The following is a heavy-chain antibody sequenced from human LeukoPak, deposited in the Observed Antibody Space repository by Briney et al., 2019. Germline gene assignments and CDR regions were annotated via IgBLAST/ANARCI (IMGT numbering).Heavy chain of an antibody. CDR3: ARGVTAMSPYYYYMDV. V-gene: IGHV1-69*13. CDR1: GYTFTGYY. J-gene: IGHJ6*03. D-gene: IGHD2-21*02. Sequence: SVKVSCKASGYTFTGYYMHWVRQAPGQGLEWMGGIIPIFGTANYAQKFQGRVTITADESTSTAYMELSSLGSEDTAVYYCARGVTAMSPYYYYMDVWGKGTTVTISS. CDR2: IIPIFGTA.